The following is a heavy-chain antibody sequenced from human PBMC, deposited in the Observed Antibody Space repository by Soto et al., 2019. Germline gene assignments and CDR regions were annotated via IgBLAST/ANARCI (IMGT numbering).Heavy chain of an antibody. J-gene: IGHJ5*02. CDR1: GSTFRSYG. CDR3: AKDREQQLVRGWFDP. D-gene: IGHD6-13*01. V-gene: IGHV3-30*18. Sequence: QVQLVESGGGVVQPGRTLRLSCAASGSTFRSYGMHWVRQAPGKGLEWVAVSSYDGSNQYYADSVKGRFTISRDDSKNTLYLQMNSLRAEETALYYCAKDREQQLVRGWFDPWGQGTLVTVSP. CDR2: SSYDGSNQ.